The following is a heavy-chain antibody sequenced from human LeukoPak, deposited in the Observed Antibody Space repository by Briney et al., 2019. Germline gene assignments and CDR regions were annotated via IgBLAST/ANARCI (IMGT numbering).Heavy chain of an antibody. Sequence: SETLSLTCTVSGGSISSYYWSWIRQPPGKGLEWIGYIYNSASTNYNPSLKSRVTISVDTSKNQFALKVNSVTAADTAVYYCARDREGWLQYWGQGTLVTVSS. V-gene: IGHV4-59*01. CDR3: ARDREGWLQY. J-gene: IGHJ4*02. CDR2: IYNSAST. D-gene: IGHD5-24*01. CDR1: GGSISSYY.